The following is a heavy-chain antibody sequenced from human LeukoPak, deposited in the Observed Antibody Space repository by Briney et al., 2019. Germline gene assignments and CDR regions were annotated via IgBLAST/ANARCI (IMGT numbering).Heavy chain of an antibody. D-gene: IGHD3-10*01. Sequence: GSLRLSCAASGFTFSSYSMNWVRQAPGKGLEWVSYISSSGSTIYYADSVKGRFTISRDNAKNSLYLQMNSLRAEDTAVYYCARGYGAIWFGELSAFDIWGQGTMVTVSS. J-gene: IGHJ3*02. V-gene: IGHV3-48*04. CDR2: ISSSGSTI. CDR3: ARGYGAIWFGELSAFDI. CDR1: GFTFSSYS.